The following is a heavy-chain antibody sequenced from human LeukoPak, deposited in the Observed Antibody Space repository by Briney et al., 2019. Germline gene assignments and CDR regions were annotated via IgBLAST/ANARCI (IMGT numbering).Heavy chain of an antibody. CDR3: ARHSPGDVRVIDY. J-gene: IGHJ4*02. V-gene: IGHV5-51*01. CDR2: IYPDDSDT. Sequence: GESLKISCKGSGFSFTSYWIGWVRQMPGGGLEWMGTIYPDDSDTRYSPAFQGQVTISADKSISTAYLQWSSLTDSDTAMYFCARHSPGDVRVIDYWGLGTLVTVSS. D-gene: IGHD3-10*01. CDR1: GFSFTSYW.